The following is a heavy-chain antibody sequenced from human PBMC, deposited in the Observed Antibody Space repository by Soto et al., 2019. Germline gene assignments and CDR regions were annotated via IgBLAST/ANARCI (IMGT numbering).Heavy chain of an antibody. J-gene: IGHJ2*01. Sequence: QVQLQESGPGLVEASQTLSLTCTVSGGSISSGDHYWSWIRQHPGKGLEWIGNIYYGGGAPNYTPSIEGRVTISIDTSENQFSLTVWSVTAADTAVYYCARLDRDDYTNWYFDLWGRGTLVTVSS. CDR1: GGSISSGDHY. D-gene: IGHD4-4*01. V-gene: IGHV4-31*03. CDR2: IYYGGGAP. CDR3: ARLDRDDYTNWYFDL.